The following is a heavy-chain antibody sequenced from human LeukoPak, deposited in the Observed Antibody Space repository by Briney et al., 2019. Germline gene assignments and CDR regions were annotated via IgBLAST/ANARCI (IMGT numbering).Heavy chain of an antibody. CDR1: GFTFNSYA. J-gene: IGHJ4*02. CDR3: AKCPTFIAARVYFDY. CDR2: ISDSGGST. V-gene: IGHV3-23*01. D-gene: IGHD6-6*01. Sequence: PGGSLRLSCAASGFTFNSYAMSWVRQAPGKGLEWVSIISDSGGSTYYTDSVKGRFTISRDNSKNTLYLQMNSLRAEDTAVYYCAKCPTFIAARVYFDYWGQGTLVTVSS.